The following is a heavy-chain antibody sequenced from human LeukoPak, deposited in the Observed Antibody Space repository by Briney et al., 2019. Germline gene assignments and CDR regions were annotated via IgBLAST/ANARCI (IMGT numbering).Heavy chain of an antibody. CDR1: GFTFSSYS. D-gene: IGHD1-26*01. CDR3: ARDLWERYYFDY. V-gene: IGHV3-21*01. CDR2: ISSSSSYI. J-gene: IGHJ4*02. Sequence: PGGSLRLSCAASGFTFSSYSMNWVRQAPGKGLEWVSSISSSSSYIYYADSVKGRFTISRDNAKNSLYLQMNSLRAEDTAVYYCARDLWERYYFDYWGQGTLVTVSS.